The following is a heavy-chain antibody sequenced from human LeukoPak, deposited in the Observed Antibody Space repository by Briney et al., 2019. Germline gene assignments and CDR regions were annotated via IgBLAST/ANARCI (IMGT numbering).Heavy chain of an antibody. CDR2: ISAYNGYT. CDR3: ARGAYYYDSSGYVFGY. Sequence: GASVKVPCKASGYTFTSYGISWVRQAPGQGLEWMGWISAYNGYTNYAQKLQGRVTMTTDTSTSTAYMELRSLRSDDTAVYYCARGAYYYDSSGYVFGYWGQGTLVTVSS. J-gene: IGHJ4*02. CDR1: GYTFTSYG. D-gene: IGHD3-22*01. V-gene: IGHV1-18*01.